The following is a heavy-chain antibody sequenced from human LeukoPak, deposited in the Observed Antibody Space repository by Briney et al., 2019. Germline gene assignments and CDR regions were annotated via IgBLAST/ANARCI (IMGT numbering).Heavy chain of an antibody. CDR2: IYYSGTT. D-gene: IGHD6-13*01. CDR1: GGSISSYY. CDR3: ARGVYIAAAQYGY. Sequence: SETLSLTCTVSGGSISSYYWSWIRQPPGKGLEWIGYIYYSGTTNYNPSLKSRVTISVDTSKNQFSLKLSSLTAADTAVYYCARGVYIAAAQYGYWGQGTLVTVSS. V-gene: IGHV4-59*01. J-gene: IGHJ4*02.